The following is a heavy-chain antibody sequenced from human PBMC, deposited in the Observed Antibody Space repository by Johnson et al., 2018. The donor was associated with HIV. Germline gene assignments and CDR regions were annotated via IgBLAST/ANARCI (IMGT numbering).Heavy chain of an antibody. CDR1: GFTFSSYT. J-gene: IGHJ3*02. CDR2: ISYDGSNK. CDR3: ARVQWLILDAFDI. Sequence: QVQLLESGGGLVKPGGSLRLSCAASGFTFSSYTMHWVRQAPGKGLEWVAVISYDGSNKYYAASVKGRFTISRDNSKNTLYLQMNSLRAEDTAVYYCARVQWLILDAFDIWGQGTMVTVSS. V-gene: IGHV3-30-3*01. D-gene: IGHD6-19*01.